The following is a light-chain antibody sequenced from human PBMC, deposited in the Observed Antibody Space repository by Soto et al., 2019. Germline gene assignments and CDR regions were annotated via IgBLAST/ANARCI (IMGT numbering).Light chain of an antibody. CDR2: EGS. CDR3: CSYAGSSTLYV. V-gene: IGLV2-23*01. J-gene: IGLJ1*01. Sequence: QYALTQPASVSGSPGQSITISCTGTSSDVGSYNLVSWYQQHPGKAPKLMIYEGSKWPSGVSNRFSGSKSGNTASLTISGLQAEDEADYYCCSYAGSSTLYVFGTGTKLTVL. CDR1: SSDVGSYNL.